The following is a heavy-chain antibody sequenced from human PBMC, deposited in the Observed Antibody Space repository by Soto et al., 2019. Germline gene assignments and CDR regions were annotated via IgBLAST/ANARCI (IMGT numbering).Heavy chain of an antibody. J-gene: IGHJ5*02. CDR2: IYYSGST. V-gene: IGHV4-39*02. CDR3: ARDGDNPGWFDP. Sequence: QLQLQESGPGLVKPSETLSLTCTVSGGSISSSSYYWGWIRQPPGKGLQWIGSIYYSGSTYYNPSLKSRVTISVDASKNQFSLKLRSVTAADTAVYYCARDGDNPGWFDPWGQGTLVTVSS. CDR1: GGSISSSSYY. D-gene: IGHD4-17*01.